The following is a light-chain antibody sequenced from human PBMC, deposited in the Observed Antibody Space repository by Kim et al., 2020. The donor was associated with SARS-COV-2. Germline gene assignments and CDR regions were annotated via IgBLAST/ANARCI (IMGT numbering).Light chain of an antibody. J-gene: IGLJ1*01. Sequence: VLPGQAASITCAGDKLGDKYASWYQQKPGQSPVLVIYQDNKRPSGIPERFSGSNSGNTATLTISGTQAMDEADYYCQAWDSSTYVFGPGTKVTVL. CDR1: KLGDKY. CDR3: QAWDSSTYV. V-gene: IGLV3-1*01. CDR2: QDN.